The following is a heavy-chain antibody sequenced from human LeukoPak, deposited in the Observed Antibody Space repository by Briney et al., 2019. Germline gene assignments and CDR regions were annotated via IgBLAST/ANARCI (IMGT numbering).Heavy chain of an antibody. Sequence: GESLKISRKASGYSFVSHWIVWVRQMPGKGLEWLGIIYPGDSDTRYSPSFQGQVTISADKSISTAYLQWNSLRASDTAMYYCARRPSYDFWSGYYGVDGLDIWGQGTMTVSS. CDR1: GYSFVSHW. J-gene: IGHJ3*02. V-gene: IGHV5-51*01. CDR3: ARRPSYDFWSGYYGVDGLDI. D-gene: IGHD3-3*01. CDR2: IYPGDSDT.